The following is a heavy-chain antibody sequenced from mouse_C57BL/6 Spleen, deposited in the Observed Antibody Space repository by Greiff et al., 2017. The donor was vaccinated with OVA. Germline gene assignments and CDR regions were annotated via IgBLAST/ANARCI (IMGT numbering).Heavy chain of an antibody. CDR1: GFSLTSYG. D-gene: IGHD3-3*01. Sequence: VQLQQSGPGLVQPSQSLSITCTVSGFSLTSYGVHWVRQSPGTGLEWLGVIWSGGSTDYTAAFVSRLSISKDNSKSQVFFKMNSLQADDTAIYYCARNVEGLWTFAYWGQGTLVTVSA. J-gene: IGHJ3*01. V-gene: IGHV2-2*01. CDR3: ARNVEGLWTFAY. CDR2: IWSGGST.